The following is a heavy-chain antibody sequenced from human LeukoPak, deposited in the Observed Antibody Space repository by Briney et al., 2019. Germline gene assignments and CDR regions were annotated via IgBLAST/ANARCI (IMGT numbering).Heavy chain of an antibody. Sequence: SVKVSCKASGGTFSRSGISWVRQAPGQGLEWMGGIIPIFGTSNYAQKFQGRVTITADESTSTAYMELTSLRFEDTAIYYCARDAAIFDSSGYYYLWWGQGTLVTVSS. CDR2: IIPIFGTS. CDR3: ARDAAIFDSSGYYYLW. J-gene: IGHJ4*02. V-gene: IGHV1-69*13. D-gene: IGHD3-22*01. CDR1: GGTFSRSG.